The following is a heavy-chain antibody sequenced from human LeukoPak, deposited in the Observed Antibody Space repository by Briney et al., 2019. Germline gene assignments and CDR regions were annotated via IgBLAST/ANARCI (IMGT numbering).Heavy chain of an antibody. CDR2: INPNSGST. CDR3: ARPGVTPDTNWFDS. CDR1: GYSFTDYY. J-gene: IGHJ5*01. Sequence: GASVKVSCKASGYSFTDYYIHWVRQAPGQGLEWMGWINPNSGSTNYVQKFQGRVTMTSDTSISTVYVELSRLTSDDTAVYFCARPGVTPDTNWFDSWGQGTLVTVSS. D-gene: IGHD5-18*01. V-gene: IGHV1-2*02.